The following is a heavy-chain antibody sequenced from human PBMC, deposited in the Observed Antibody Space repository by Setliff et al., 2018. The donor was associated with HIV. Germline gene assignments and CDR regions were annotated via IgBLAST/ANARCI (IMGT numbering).Heavy chain of an antibody. V-gene: IGHV1-69*05. Sequence: GASVKVSCKASGGAFSSYALSWVRQAPGQGLEWMGGIIPIFGTANYAQKFQGRVTITTDESTSTAYMELSSLRSEDTAVYYCARLVWFGEGGGVWGQGTTVTVSS. D-gene: IGHD3-10*01. J-gene: IGHJ6*02. CDR1: GGAFSSYA. CDR3: ARLVWFGEGGGV. CDR2: IIPIFGTA.